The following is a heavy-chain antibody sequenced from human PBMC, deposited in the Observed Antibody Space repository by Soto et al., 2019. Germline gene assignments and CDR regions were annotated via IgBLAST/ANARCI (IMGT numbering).Heavy chain of an antibody. J-gene: IGHJ4*02. CDR2: IILPFGTP. CDR3: ARGPDYAGYIDD. CDR1: GGTFSNHA. D-gene: IGHD4-17*01. V-gene: IGHV1-69*13. Sequence: QVRLVQSGAEVKKPGSSVKVSCKASGGTFSNHAINWVRQAPGQGPEWMGVIILPFGTPNYAQRFQGRVTITADESMTTAYMGLNGLRSEDTAVYYCARGPDYAGYIDDWGQGSLVTVSS.